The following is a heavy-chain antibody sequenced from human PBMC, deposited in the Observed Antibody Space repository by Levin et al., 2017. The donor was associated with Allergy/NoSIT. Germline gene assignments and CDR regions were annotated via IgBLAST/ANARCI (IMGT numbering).Heavy chain of an antibody. CDR3: VKGSTDVVR. CDR2: ISSNGGTT. CDR1: GFTFSNYP. D-gene: IGHD3-10*01. Sequence: GESLKISCSASGFTFSNYPIHWVRQAPGKGLEYVSAISSNGGTTYYADSVKGRFTISRDNSKNTLYLQMTSLRAEDTAVYYCVKGSTDVVRWGQGTLVTVSS. V-gene: IGHV3-64D*06. J-gene: IGHJ4*02.